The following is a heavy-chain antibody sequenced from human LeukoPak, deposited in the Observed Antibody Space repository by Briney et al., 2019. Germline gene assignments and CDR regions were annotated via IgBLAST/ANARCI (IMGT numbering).Heavy chain of an antibody. V-gene: IGHV3-21*04. CDR1: GFTFSSYS. J-gene: IGHJ4*02. Sequence: PGGSLRLSCAASGFTFSSYSMNWVRQAPGKGLEWVSSISSSSSYIYYADSVKGRFTISRDNSKTTLYLQMSSLRAEDTAVYYCAKDQGITLRGVFDYWGQGTLVTVSS. CDR2: ISSSSSYI. CDR3: AKDQGITLRGVFDY. D-gene: IGHD1-14*01.